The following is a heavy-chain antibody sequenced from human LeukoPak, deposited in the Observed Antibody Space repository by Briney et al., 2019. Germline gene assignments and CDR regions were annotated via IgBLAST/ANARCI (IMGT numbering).Heavy chain of an antibody. CDR1: GFTFSSYA. D-gene: IGHD4-17*01. V-gene: IGHV3-23*01. CDR2: ISGGGGSI. J-gene: IGHJ4*02. Sequence: PGGSLRLPCAASGFTFSSYAMSWVRQAPGKGLEWVSGISGGGGSIHYADSVKGRFTISRDNSMNTLYLQMNSLRGEDTAVYYCARYRSVTTGKRFFDYWGQGTLVTVSS. CDR3: ARYRSVTTGKRFFDY.